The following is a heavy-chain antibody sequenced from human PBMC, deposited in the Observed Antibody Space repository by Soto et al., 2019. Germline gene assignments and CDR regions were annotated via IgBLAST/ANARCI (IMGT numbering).Heavy chain of an antibody. CDR1: GGTFSSYA. CDR3: APQVGSSWDRYYYYGMDV. Sequence: QVQLVQSGAEVKKPGSSVKVSCKASGGTFSSYAISWVRQAPGQGLEWMGGVIPIFGTGNYAQKFQGRVTITADESTSTAYMELRSLRSEDTAVYYCAPQVGSSWDRYYYYGMDVWGQGTTVTVSS. J-gene: IGHJ6*02. V-gene: IGHV1-69*12. D-gene: IGHD6-13*01. CDR2: VIPIFGTG.